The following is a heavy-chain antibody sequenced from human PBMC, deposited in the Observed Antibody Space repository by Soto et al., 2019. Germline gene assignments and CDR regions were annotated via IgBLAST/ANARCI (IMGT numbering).Heavy chain of an antibody. J-gene: IGHJ6*02. CDR3: AKNEGQLVYGMDV. Sequence: GGSLILSCAASGFTFSSYAMSWVRQAPGKGLEWVSAISGSGGSTYYADSVKGRFTISRDNSKNTLYLQMNSLRAEDTAVYYCAKNEGQLVYGMDVWGQGTTVTVSS. CDR2: ISGSGGST. V-gene: IGHV3-23*01. D-gene: IGHD6-13*01. CDR1: GFTFSSYA.